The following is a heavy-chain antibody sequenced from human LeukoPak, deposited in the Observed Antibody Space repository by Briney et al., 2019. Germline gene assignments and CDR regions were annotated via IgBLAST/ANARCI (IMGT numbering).Heavy chain of an antibody. Sequence: PGRSLRLSCAVSGFTFSSYGMHWVRQAPGKGLEWVANIKQDETEKYYVDSVKGRFTVSRGNARNLVFLQMNSLRDDDTAVYYCARVVDGASFDSWGQGTLVTVSS. D-gene: IGHD1-26*01. CDR1: GFTFSSYG. V-gene: IGHV3-7*01. CDR2: IKQDETEK. J-gene: IGHJ4*02. CDR3: ARVVDGASFDS.